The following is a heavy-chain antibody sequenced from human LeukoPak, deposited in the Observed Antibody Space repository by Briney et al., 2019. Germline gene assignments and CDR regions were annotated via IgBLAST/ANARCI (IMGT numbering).Heavy chain of an antibody. V-gene: IGHV3-23*01. CDR1: GFTFSSFA. CDR2: ISGSSSST. CDR3: AKVRVGAPYYFDY. D-gene: IGHD1-26*01. J-gene: IGHJ4*02. Sequence: PGGSLTLSCAASGFTFSSFAMSWVRQAPGKGLEWVSGISGSSSSTYYADSVKGRFTNSRDNSKSTLYLQMNRLRAEDTAVYYCAKVRVGAPYYFDYWGQGTLVTVSS.